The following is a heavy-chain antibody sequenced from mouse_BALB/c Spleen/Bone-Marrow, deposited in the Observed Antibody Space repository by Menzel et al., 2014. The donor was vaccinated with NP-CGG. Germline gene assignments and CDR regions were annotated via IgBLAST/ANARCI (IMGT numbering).Heavy chain of an antibody. V-gene: IGHV1-12*01. Sequence: QVQLQQSGAELVKPGASMKMSCKASGYTFTSYNLHWIKQTPGQGLEWIGAIYPGNGDTSYNQRFEGKATLTTDKSSNTAYMQLSSLTSEDSAVYYCAREGRSHFDHWGQGSTLTVSS. J-gene: IGHJ2*01. CDR1: GYTFTSYN. CDR3: AREGRSHFDH. CDR2: IYPGNGDT.